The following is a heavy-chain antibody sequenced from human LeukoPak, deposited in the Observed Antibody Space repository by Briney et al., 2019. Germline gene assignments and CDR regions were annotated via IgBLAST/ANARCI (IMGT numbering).Heavy chain of an antibody. CDR3: ARDLSHGWFDP. J-gene: IGHJ5*02. CDR2: IYTSGST. CDR1: GGSFSGYY. V-gene: IGHV4-4*07. Sequence: PSETLSLTCAVYGGSFSGYYWSWIRQPAGKGLEWIGRIYTSGSTNYNPSLKSRVTMSVDTSKNQFSLKLSSVTAADTAVYYCARDLSHGWFDPWGQGTLVTVSS.